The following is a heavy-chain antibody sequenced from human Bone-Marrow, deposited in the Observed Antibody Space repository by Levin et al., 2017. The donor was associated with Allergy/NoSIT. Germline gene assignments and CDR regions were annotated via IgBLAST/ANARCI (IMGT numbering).Heavy chain of an antibody. J-gene: IGHJ4*02. D-gene: IGHD6-19*01. Sequence: PGGSLRLSCAASGFTFSSYAMSWVRQAPGKGLEWVSAISGSGGSTYYADSVKGRFTISRDNSKNTLYLQMNSLRAEDTAVYYCAKDSEIYSSGWYRLLDYWGQGTLVTVSS. CDR3: AKDSEIYSSGWYRLLDY. V-gene: IGHV3-23*01. CDR1: GFTFSSYA. CDR2: ISGSGGST.